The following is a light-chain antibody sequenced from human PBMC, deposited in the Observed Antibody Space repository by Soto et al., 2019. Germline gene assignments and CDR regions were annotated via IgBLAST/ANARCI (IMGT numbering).Light chain of an antibody. V-gene: IGKV3-15*01. Sequence: EIVMTQSPATLSVSPGERATLSCRASQSVTSNLAWYEQRPGQAPRLLIYDTSTRATGIPARISGSGSGTEFTLNISSLQSEDFAVYYCQQYNKWPLTFGGGTRVEIK. CDR3: QQYNKWPLT. CDR1: QSVTSN. J-gene: IGKJ4*01. CDR2: DTS.